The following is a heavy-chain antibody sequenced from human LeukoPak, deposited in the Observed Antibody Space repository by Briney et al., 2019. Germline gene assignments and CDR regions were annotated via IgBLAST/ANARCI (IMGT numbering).Heavy chain of an antibody. CDR2: ISSSGSYI. D-gene: IGHD3-16*01. J-gene: IGHJ5*02. Sequence: GGSLRLSCAASGFNFSSHNMNWVRQAPGKGLEWVSLISSSGSYIYYTDSVKGRFTTSRDNAKQSLYLQMNNLRVEDTAVYYCARAEETTWGIDPWGQGTLVTVSS. CDR3: ARAEETTWGIDP. V-gene: IGHV3-21*01. CDR1: GFNFSSHN.